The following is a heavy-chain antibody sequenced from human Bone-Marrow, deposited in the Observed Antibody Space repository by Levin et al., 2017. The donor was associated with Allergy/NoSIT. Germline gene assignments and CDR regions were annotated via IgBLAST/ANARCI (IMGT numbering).Heavy chain of an antibody. CDR1: GGSFSGYY. V-gene: IGHV4-34*01. D-gene: IGHD3-3*01. J-gene: IGHJ5*02. CDR3: ARRPFGVLPSPGGNWFDP. Sequence: SQTLSLTCAVYGGSFSGYYWSWIRQPPGKGLEWIGEINHSGSTNYNPSLKSRVTISVDTSKNQFSLKLSSVTAADTAVYYCARRPFGVLPSPGGNWFDPWGQGTLVTVSS. CDR2: INHSGST.